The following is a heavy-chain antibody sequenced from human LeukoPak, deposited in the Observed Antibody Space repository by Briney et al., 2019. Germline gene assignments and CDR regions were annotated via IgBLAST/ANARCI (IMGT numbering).Heavy chain of an antibody. Sequence: PSETLSLTCTVSGGSISSYYWSWIRQPPGKGLEWIWYIYYSGSTNYNPSLKSRVTISVDTSKNQFSLKLSSVTAADTAVYYCARRYPRFGAFDIWGQGRMVTVSS. V-gene: IGHV4-59*08. CDR1: GGSISSYY. CDR2: IYYSGST. CDR3: ARRYPRFGAFDI. D-gene: IGHD3-10*01. J-gene: IGHJ3*02.